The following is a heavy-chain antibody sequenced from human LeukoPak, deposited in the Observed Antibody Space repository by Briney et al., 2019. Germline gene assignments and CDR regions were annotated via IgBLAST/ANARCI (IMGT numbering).Heavy chain of an antibody. V-gene: IGHV3-53*01. CDR2: IYSGDIT. Sequence: GGSLRLSCAASGFTVSSNYMSWVRQAPGRGLEWVSVIYSGDITYYADSVKGRFTTSRDNSKNTLYLQMNSLRAEDTAVYYCARGGGSYHFDYWGQGTLVTVSS. J-gene: IGHJ4*02. CDR1: GFTVSSNY. D-gene: IGHD1-26*01. CDR3: ARGGGSYHFDY.